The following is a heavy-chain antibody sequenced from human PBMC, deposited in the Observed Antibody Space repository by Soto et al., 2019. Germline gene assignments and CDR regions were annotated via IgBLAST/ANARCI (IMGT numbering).Heavy chain of an antibody. Sequence: VQLQQWGAGLLKPSENLSLTCAVYGGSFSGYYWNWIRQPPGKGLEWIGEINPGGSANYNPSLKSRVTLSVDTSKNQFSLTLSSVTAADTAMYYCARGKKYDYVWGSHRHPSYYYGMDVWGQGTTVAVSS. D-gene: IGHD3-16*02. CDR2: INPGGSA. V-gene: IGHV4-34*01. CDR1: GGSFSGYY. CDR3: ARGKKYDYVWGSHRHPSYYYGMDV. J-gene: IGHJ6*02.